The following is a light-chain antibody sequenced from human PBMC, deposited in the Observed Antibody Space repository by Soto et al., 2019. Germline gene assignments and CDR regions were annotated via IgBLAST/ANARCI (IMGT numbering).Light chain of an antibody. J-gene: IGKJ5*01. CDR2: DAS. CDR3: QQRANWPIT. V-gene: IGKV3-11*01. Sequence: EIVLTQSPDTLSLSPGERATLSCRASQSLSNYLAWYQQKPGQAPRLLIYDASERATGIPARFSGGGSETDFTLTITSLEPEDFGVYYCQQRANWPITFGQGTRVEIK. CDR1: QSLSNY.